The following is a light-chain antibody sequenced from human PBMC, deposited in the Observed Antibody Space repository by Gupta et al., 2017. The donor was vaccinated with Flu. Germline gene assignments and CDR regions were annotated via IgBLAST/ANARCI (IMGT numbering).Light chain of an antibody. J-gene: IGKJ4*01. CDR2: KAS. CDR1: QNIDRW. V-gene: IGKV1-5*03. Sequence: QLPQSPSTLSAFVGDRVTIACRASQNIDRWVDWYQQKPGNAPKLLIYKASTLESGVPSRFSGSGSGTEFTLTISSLQPDDFATYYCQMYKTNPVTFGGGTRVEIK. CDR3: QMYKTNPVT.